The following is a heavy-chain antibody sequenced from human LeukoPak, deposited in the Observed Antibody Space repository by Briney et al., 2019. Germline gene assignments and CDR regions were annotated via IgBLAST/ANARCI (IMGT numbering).Heavy chain of an antibody. Sequence: AGGSLRLSCTVSGFSFSNAWMNWVRQAPGKGLECVGRIKSVSDGETTDYAAPVKGRFIISRDGSRSTLYLQMHSLRTEDTAVYYCTTLWLGPEFWGQGTLVTVSS. J-gene: IGHJ4*02. V-gene: IGHV3-15*01. D-gene: IGHD3-10*01. CDR3: TTLWLGPEF. CDR1: GFSFSNAW. CDR2: IKSVSDGETT.